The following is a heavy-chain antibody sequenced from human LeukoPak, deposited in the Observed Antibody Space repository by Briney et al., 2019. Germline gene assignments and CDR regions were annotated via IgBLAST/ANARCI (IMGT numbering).Heavy chain of an antibody. J-gene: IGHJ4*02. CDR3: ARVSSGYYYYFDY. D-gene: IGHD3-22*01. Sequence: PGGSLRLSCAASGFTFSSYSMNWVRQAPGKGLEWVSSISSSSSYIYYADSVKGRFTISRDNSKNTLYLQMNSLRSEDTAVYYCARVSSGYYYYFDYWGQGTLVTVSS. CDR2: ISSSSSYI. V-gene: IGHV3-21*04. CDR1: GFTFSSYS.